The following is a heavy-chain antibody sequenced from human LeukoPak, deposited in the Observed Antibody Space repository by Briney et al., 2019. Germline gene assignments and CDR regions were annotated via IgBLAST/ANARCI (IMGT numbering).Heavy chain of an antibody. V-gene: IGHV5-51*01. CDR1: GYSFTTYW. J-gene: IGHJ5*02. Sequence: GKSLKISCKASGYSFTTYWIGWVRQMPGKNLEWMGIVYPGGSDARYSPSFQGQVTMSADKSISTAYLHWSSLKASDTAMYYCARTDSSGYPPNWFDPWGQGTLVTVS. CDR3: ARTDSSGYPPNWFDP. D-gene: IGHD3-22*01. CDR2: VYPGGSDA.